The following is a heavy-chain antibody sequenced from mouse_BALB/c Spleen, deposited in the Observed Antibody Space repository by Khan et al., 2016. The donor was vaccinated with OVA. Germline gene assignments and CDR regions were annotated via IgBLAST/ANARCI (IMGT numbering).Heavy chain of an antibody. J-gene: IGHJ4*01. CDR2: IWGGGGT. CDR1: GFSLSRYN. Sequence: QVQLKQSGPGLVAPSQSLSITCTVSGFSLSRYNIHWVRQPPGKGLEWLGMIWGGGGTDYNSTLKSRLSISKDNSKSHVFLNMNSLQPDYTAKYYCARAYYRYDGYYAMDYWGQGTSVTVSS. CDR3: ARAYYRYDGYYAMDY. D-gene: IGHD2-14*01. V-gene: IGHV2-6-4*01.